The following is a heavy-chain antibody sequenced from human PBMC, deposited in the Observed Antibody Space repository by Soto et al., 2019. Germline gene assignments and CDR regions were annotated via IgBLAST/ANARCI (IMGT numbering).Heavy chain of an antibody. Sequence: QVQLEQSGAEVKKPGASVRVSCKISGSTLSEFSMHWVRQAPGKGLEWMGGYVPEDGKTIYAPKFQDRVIMTEDTSTDTDYMELSSLRSEDTAVYFCATGVGWGFIYSLQYWGQGTPVTVSS. J-gene: IGHJ4*02. D-gene: IGHD1-26*01. V-gene: IGHV1-24*01. CDR1: GSTLSEFS. CDR3: ATGVGWGFIYSLQY. CDR2: YVPEDGKT.